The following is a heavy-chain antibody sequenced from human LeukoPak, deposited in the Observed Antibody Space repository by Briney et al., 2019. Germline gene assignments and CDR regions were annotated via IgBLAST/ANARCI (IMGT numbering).Heavy chain of an antibody. V-gene: IGHV3-21*01. CDR2: ISSSSSYI. CDR1: GFTFSTYS. D-gene: IGHD3-10*01. CDR3: ARGMVRGGPVS. J-gene: IGHJ5*02. Sequence: GGSLRLSCGASGFTFSTYSMDWVRQAPGKGLEWVSSISSSSSYIYYADSVKGRFTISRDNAKNSLYLQMNSLRAEDTAVYYCARGMVRGGPVSWGQGTLVTVSS.